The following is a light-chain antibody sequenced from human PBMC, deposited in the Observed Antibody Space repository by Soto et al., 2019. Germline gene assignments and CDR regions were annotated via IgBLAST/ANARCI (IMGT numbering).Light chain of an antibody. CDR2: WAS. V-gene: IGKV4-1*01. J-gene: IGKJ2*01. CDR1: QRVLYSSNNKNY. CDR3: LQYYSTPYT. Sequence: DIVMTQSPDSLAVSLGERATINCKSSQRVLYSSNNKNYLAWYQQKPGQPPKLLIYWASTRESGVPVRFSGSGSETDFTLTISSLQAEDVAVYYCLQYYSTPYTFGQGTKLEIK.